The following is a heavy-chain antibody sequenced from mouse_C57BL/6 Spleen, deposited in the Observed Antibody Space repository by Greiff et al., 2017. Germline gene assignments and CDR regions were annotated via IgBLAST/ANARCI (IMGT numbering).Heavy chain of an antibody. V-gene: IGHV5-17*01. CDR1: GFTFSDYG. CDR2: ISSGSSTI. D-gene: IGHD1-1*01. J-gene: IGHJ1*03. Sequence: EVKLMESGGGLVKPGGSLKLSCAASGFTFSDYGMHWVRQAPEKGLEWVAYISSGSSTIYYADTVKGRFTISRDNAKNTLFLQMTSLRSEDTAMYYCARGLLLRYFDVWGTGTTVTVSS. CDR3: ARGLLLRYFDV.